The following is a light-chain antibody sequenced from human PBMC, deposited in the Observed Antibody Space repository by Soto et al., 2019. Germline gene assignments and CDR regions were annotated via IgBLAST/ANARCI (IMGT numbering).Light chain of an antibody. CDR2: AAS. J-gene: IGKJ4*01. CDR1: QGISSY. Sequence: QETYRLYACRGNRVTISWLASQGISSYLAWYQQKPGKVPKLLIYAASTLQSGVPSRFSASGSGTDVTLTISSLQPEDVAPFYIQNYNRAVLTFGGGTKVDIK. CDR3: QNYNRAVLT. V-gene: IGKV1-27*01.